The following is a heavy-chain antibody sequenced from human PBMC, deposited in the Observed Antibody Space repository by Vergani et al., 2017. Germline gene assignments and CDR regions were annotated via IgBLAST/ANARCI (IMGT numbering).Heavy chain of an antibody. Sequence: QVQLQESGPGLVKPSETLSLTCTVSGGSISSYYWSWIRPPPGKGLEWIGYIYYSGSTNYNPSLNSRVTISVDTSKNQFSLKLSSVTAADTAVYYCASGYDLATFDNWGQGTLVTVSS. V-gene: IGHV4-59*01. CDR3: ASGYDLATFDN. CDR1: GGSISSYY. J-gene: IGHJ4*02. CDR2: IYYSGST. D-gene: IGHD5-12*01.